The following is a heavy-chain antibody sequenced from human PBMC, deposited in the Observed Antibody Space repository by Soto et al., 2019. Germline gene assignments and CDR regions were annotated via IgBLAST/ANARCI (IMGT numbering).Heavy chain of an antibody. CDR1: GGSISSSSYY. Sequence: SETLSLTCTVSGGSISSSSYYWGWIRQPPGKGLEWIGSIYYSGSTYYNPSLKSRVTISVDTSKNQFSLKLSSVTAADTAVYYCARVSHYYDILTGPTRWLFDYWGQGTLVTVSS. CDR3: ARVSHYYDILTGPTRWLFDY. CDR2: IYYSGST. J-gene: IGHJ4*02. D-gene: IGHD3-9*01. V-gene: IGHV4-39*07.